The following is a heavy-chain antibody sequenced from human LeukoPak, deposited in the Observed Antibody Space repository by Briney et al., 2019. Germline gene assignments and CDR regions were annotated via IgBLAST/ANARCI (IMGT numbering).Heavy chain of an antibody. J-gene: IGHJ4*02. V-gene: IGHV3-23*01. CDR2: ISGSGGST. CDR3: AKDHCEVSGCYPPSTFDY. D-gene: IGHD2-15*01. Sequence: GGSLRLSCAASGFTFSSYAISWVRQAPGKGLEWVSAISGSGGSTYYADSVKGRFTISRDNSKNTLYLQMNSLRAEDTAVYYCAKDHCEVSGCYPPSTFDYWGQGTLVTVSS. CDR1: GFTFSSYA.